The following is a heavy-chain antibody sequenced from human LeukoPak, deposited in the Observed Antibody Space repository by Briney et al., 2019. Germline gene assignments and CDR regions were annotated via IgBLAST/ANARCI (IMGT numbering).Heavy chain of an antibody. CDR3: VRDLGGRYGY. J-gene: IGHJ4*02. V-gene: IGHV3-74*01. CDR1: GFTFGNYW. Sequence: GGSLRLSCAASGFTFGNYWMHWIRQVPGKGLVWVSRIDTDGSITNYADSARSRFTISRDNARNNLYLQMNSLRAEDTAVYYCVRDLGGRYGYWGQGTLVTVSS. D-gene: IGHD1-26*01. CDR2: IDTDGSIT.